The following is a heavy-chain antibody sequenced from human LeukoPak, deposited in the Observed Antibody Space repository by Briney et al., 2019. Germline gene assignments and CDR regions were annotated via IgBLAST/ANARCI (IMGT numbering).Heavy chain of an antibody. CDR1: GFTFSSYG. CDR3: AKDFIAMSDWEPLGY. D-gene: IGHD1-26*01. CDR2: IRYDGSNK. J-gene: IGHJ4*02. V-gene: IGHV3-30*02. Sequence: PGGSLRLSCAASGFTFSSYGMHWVRQAPGKGLEWVAFIRYDGSNKYYADSVKGRFTISRDNSKNTLYLQMNSLRDEDTAVYYCAKDFIAMSDWEPLGYWGQGILVTVSS.